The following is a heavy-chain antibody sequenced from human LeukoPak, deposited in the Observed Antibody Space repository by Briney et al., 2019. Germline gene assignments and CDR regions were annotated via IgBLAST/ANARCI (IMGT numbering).Heavy chain of an antibody. D-gene: IGHD3-16*01. CDR3: MGDLSTLGRQIDY. CDR1: GGSISSGDYY. Sequence: SETLSLTCTVSGGSISSGDYYWSWIRQPPGKGLEWIGYIYYSGSTYYNPSLKSRITISLDTSKNQFSLKLSSVTAADTAVYYCMGDLSTLGRQIDYWGQGTLVTVSS. J-gene: IGHJ4*02. V-gene: IGHV4-30-4*03. CDR2: IYYSGST.